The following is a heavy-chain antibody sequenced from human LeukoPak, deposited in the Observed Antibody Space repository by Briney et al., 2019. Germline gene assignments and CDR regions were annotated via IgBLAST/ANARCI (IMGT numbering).Heavy chain of an antibody. Sequence: QPGRSLRLSCAASAFTFSSYAMHWVRQAPGKGLEWVAVISYDGSNKYYADSVKGRFTISRDNSKNTLYLQMNSLRAEDTAVYYCARTDTAMVFGKKDYFDYWGQGTLVTVSS. V-gene: IGHV3-30-3*01. CDR3: ARTDTAMVFGKKDYFDY. CDR2: ISYDGSNK. CDR1: AFTFSSYA. D-gene: IGHD5-18*01. J-gene: IGHJ4*02.